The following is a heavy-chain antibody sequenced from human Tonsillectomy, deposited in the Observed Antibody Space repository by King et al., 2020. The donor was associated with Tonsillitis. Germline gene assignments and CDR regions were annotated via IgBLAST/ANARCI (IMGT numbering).Heavy chain of an antibody. CDR2: ISSSSSYI. D-gene: IGHD3-10*01. CDR1: GFTFSSYS. J-gene: IGHJ4*02. CDR3: ARDLPITMHPYYFDY. V-gene: IGHV3-21*01. Sequence: VQLVESGGGLVKPGGSLRLSCAASGFTFSSYSMNWVRQAPGKGLEWVSSISSSSSYIYYADSLKGRFTISRDNAKNSLYLQMNSLRAEDTAVYYCARDLPITMHPYYFDYWGQGTLVTVSS.